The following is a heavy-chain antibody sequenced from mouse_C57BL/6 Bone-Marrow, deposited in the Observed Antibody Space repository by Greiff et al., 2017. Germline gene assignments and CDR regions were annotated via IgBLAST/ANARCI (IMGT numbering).Heavy chain of an antibody. Sequence: EVKLMESGGGLVKPGGSLKLSCAASGFTFSDYGMHWVRQAPEKGLEWVAYISSGSSTIYYADTVKGRFTISRDNAKNTRFLQMTSLRSEDTATEYCAREGTGFDYWGQGTTLTVSS. V-gene: IGHV5-17*01. J-gene: IGHJ2*01. CDR2: ISSGSSTI. CDR3: AREGTGFDY. D-gene: IGHD4-1*01. CDR1: GFTFSDYG.